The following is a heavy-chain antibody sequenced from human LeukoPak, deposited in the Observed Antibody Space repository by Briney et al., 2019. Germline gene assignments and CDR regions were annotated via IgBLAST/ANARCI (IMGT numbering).Heavy chain of an antibody. CDR2: IYYSGST. V-gene: IGHV4-30-4*08. D-gene: IGHD3-22*01. Sequence: PSETLSLTCTVSGGSISSGDYYWSWIRQPPGKGLEWIGYIYYSGSTYYNPSLKSRVTISVDTSKNQFSLKLSSVTAADTAVYYRARGGDYYDSSGYYRGLAFDIWGQGTMVTVSS. J-gene: IGHJ3*02. CDR1: GGSISSGDYY. CDR3: ARGGDYYDSSGYYRGLAFDI.